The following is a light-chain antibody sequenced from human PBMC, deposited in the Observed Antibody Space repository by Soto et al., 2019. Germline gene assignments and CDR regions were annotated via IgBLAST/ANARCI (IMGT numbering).Light chain of an antibody. Sequence: EIVLTQSPGILSLSPGKRATLSCRASQSVSNNYLAWYQRKPGQAPRLLIHVASTRATGVPDRFIGSGSGIDFTLTISRLEPEDFAVYYCQQYGRSPLTFGGGTTVEIE. CDR1: QSVSNNY. CDR2: VAS. J-gene: IGKJ4*01. CDR3: QQYGRSPLT. V-gene: IGKV3-20*01.